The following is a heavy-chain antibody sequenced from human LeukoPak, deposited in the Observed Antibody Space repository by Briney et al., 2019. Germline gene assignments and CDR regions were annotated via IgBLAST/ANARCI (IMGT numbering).Heavy chain of an antibody. CDR1: GFTFSSSA. CDR2: ISASGGST. CDR3: ARHGDYVRGIPIDY. J-gene: IGHJ4*02. V-gene: IGHV3-23*01. Sequence: GGSLRLSCAASGFTFSSSAMSWVRQVPGKGLEWVSGISASGGSTNYADSVKGRFTISRDNAKNSLYLQMNSLRAEDTAVYYCARHGDYVRGIPIDYWGQGTLVTVSS. D-gene: IGHD4-17*01.